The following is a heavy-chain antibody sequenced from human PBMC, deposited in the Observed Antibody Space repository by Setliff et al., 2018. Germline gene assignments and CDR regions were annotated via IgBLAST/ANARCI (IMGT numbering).Heavy chain of an antibody. CDR2: IKQDGSVK. Sequence: GGSLRLSCAASGFTFDDYAMHWVRQAPGKGLEWVANIKQDGSVKYYVDSVKGRFTISRDNAKNSVYLQMNRLRAEDTAVYYCARISRLYTSSWDDYWGRGTLVTVSS. J-gene: IGHJ4*02. CDR3: ARISRLYTSSWDDY. CDR1: GFTFDDYA. D-gene: IGHD6-13*01. V-gene: IGHV3-7*01.